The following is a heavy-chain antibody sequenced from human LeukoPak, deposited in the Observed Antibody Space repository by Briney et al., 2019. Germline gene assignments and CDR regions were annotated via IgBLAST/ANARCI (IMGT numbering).Heavy chain of an antibody. CDR3: AKDIRTLVPGIAAAGFDY. D-gene: IGHD6-13*01. CDR1: GFTFSSYG. Sequence: PGGSPRLSCAASGFTFSSYGMHWVRQAPGKGLEWVAFIRYDGSNKYYADSVKGRFTISRDNAKNSLYLQMNSLRAEDTALYYCAKDIRTLVPGIAAAGFDYWGQGTLVTVSS. CDR2: IRYDGSNK. V-gene: IGHV3-30*02. J-gene: IGHJ4*02.